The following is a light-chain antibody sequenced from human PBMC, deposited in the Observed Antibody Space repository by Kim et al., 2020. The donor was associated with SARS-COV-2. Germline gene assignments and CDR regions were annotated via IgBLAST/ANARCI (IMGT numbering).Light chain of an antibody. J-gene: IGKJ1*01. Sequence: SASVGDKITITCRASRNIDEWVAWYQKKPGRAPKLLIYKASTLKSGVPSTFSGSGSGTEFTLTTSSLQPDDFATYYCQQYRSYPWTFGQGTKLEI. CDR1: RNIDEW. CDR3: QQYRSYPWT. V-gene: IGKV1-5*03. CDR2: KAS.